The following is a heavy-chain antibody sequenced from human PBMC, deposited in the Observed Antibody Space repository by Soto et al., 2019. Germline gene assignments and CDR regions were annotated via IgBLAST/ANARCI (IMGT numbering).Heavy chain of an antibody. D-gene: IGHD3-9*01. CDR2: IYYSGST. J-gene: IGHJ4*02. V-gene: IGHV4-31*03. Sequence: TLSLTCTVSGGSISSGGYYWSWIRQHPGKGLEWIGYIYYSGSTYYNPSLKSRVTISVDTSKNQSSLKLSSVTAADTAVYYCASHVLRYFDWFPGFDYWGQGTLVTVSS. CDR1: GGSISSGGYY. CDR3: ASHVLRYFDWFPGFDY.